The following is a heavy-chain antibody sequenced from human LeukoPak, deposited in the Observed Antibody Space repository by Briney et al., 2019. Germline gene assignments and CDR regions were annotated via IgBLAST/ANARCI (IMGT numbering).Heavy chain of an antibody. D-gene: IGHD6-19*01. V-gene: IGHV3-21*01. Sequence: GGSLRLSCAASGFTFSSYSMNRVRQAPGKGLEWVSSISSSSSYIYYADSVKGRFTISRDNAKNSLYLQMNSLRAEDTAVYYCARDPPGIAVAGPPLDYWGQGTLVTVSS. J-gene: IGHJ4*02. CDR3: ARDPPGIAVAGPPLDY. CDR2: ISSSSSYI. CDR1: GFTFSSYS.